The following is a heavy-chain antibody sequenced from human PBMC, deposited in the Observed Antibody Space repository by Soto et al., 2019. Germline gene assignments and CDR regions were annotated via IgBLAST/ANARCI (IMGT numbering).Heavy chain of an antibody. CDR1: GGSISGYY. D-gene: IGHD2-2*01. V-gene: IGHV4-59*01. CDR3: ARDEAAIIY. CDR2: IYYSGST. Sequence: SETLSLTCTVSGGSISGYYWSWIRQPPGKGLEWIGYIYYSGSTNYNPSLKSRVTISVDTSKNQFSLKLSSVTAADTAVYYCARDEAAIIYWGQGTLVTVSS. J-gene: IGHJ4*02.